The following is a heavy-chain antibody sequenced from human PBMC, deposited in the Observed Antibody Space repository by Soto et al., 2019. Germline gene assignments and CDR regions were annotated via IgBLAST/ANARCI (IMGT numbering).Heavy chain of an antibody. D-gene: IGHD3-22*01. Sequence: GGSLRLSCAASGFTFSSYGMHWVRQAPGKGLEWVAVIWYDGSNKYYADSVKGRFTISRDNSKNTLYLQMNSLRAEDTAVYYCARDAAYYYDSSGYRGNAFDIWGQGTMVTVSS. J-gene: IGHJ3*02. CDR3: ARDAAYYYDSSGYRGNAFDI. CDR2: IWYDGSNK. CDR1: GFTFSSYG. V-gene: IGHV3-33*01.